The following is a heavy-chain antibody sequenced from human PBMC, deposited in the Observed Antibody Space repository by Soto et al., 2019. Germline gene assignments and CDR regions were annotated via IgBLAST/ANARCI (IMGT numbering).Heavy chain of an antibody. D-gene: IGHD1-7*01. CDR3: AREGQTNYGNPFDY. J-gene: IGHJ4*02. CDR2: ISSSSSYI. V-gene: IGHV3-21*01. Sequence: PGGSLRLSCAASGFTFSSHSMNWVRQAPGKGLEWVSSISSSSSYIYYADSVNGRFTISRDNAKNSLYLQMNSLRAEDTAVYYCAREGQTNYGNPFDYWGQGTLVTVSS. CDR1: GFTFSSHS.